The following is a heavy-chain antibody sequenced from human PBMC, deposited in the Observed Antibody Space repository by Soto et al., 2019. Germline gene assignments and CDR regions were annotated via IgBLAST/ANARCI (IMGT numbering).Heavy chain of an antibody. CDR3: ARQPRGITMVRGVISSYYYGMDV. CDR1: GYSFTSYC. V-gene: IGHV5-51*01. CDR2: IYPGDSDT. Sequence: GESLKISCKGSGYSFTSYCIGWVRQMPGKGLEWMGIIYPGDSDTRYSPSFQGQVTISADKSISTAYLQWSSLKASDTAMYYCARQPRGITMVRGVISSYYYGMDVWGQGTTVTVSS. J-gene: IGHJ6*02. D-gene: IGHD3-10*01.